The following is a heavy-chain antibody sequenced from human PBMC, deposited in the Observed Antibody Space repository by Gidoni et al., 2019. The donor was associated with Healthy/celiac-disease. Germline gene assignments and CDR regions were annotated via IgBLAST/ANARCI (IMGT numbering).Heavy chain of an antibody. D-gene: IGHD3-16*01. CDR2: INHSGST. CDR3: ARLPYWGWFDP. J-gene: IGHJ5*02. V-gene: IGHV4-34*01. Sequence: QVQLQQWGAGLLKPSETLSLTCAVYGGSFSGYYWSWIRQPPGKGLEWIGEINHSGSTNYHPSLKSRVTISVDTSKNQFSLKLSSVTAADTAVYYCARLPYWGWFDPWGQGTLVTVSS. CDR1: GGSFSGYY.